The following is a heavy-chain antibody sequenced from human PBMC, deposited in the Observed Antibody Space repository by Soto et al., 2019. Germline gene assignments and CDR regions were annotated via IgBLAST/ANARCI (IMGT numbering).Heavy chain of an antibody. Sequence: QVQLQESGPGLVKPSQTLSLTCIVSGGSISSGDYYWSWIRQPPGKGLEWIGYIFYSGSTYYNPSRQRRVTISLHRSENQFSLNLSSVTAADTAVYYCARDRVHTYGNLNDAFDIWGQGTMVTVSS. V-gene: IGHV4-30-4*01. CDR3: ARDRVHTYGNLNDAFDI. J-gene: IGHJ3*02. CDR1: GGSISSGDYY. D-gene: IGHD3-10*01. CDR2: IFYSGST.